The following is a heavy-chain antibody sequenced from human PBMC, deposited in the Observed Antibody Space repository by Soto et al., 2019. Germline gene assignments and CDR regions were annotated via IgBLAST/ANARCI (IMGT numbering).Heavy chain of an antibody. D-gene: IGHD6-13*01. CDR1: GGSISTSNW. J-gene: IGHJ4*02. CDR3: ARARATIAAAAIFDC. V-gene: IGHV4-4*02. Sequence: SETLSLTCAVSGGSISTSNWWSWVRQPPGKGLEWIGEVYRTGSATYNPSLESRLTISVDKSKNQFSLKLTSVTAADTAVYYCARARATIAAAAIFDCWGQGTLVTAPQ. CDR2: VYRTGSA.